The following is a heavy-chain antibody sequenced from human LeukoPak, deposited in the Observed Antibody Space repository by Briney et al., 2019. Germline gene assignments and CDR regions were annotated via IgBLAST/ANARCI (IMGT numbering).Heavy chain of an antibody. CDR2: ISVSGGTT. Sequence: PGGSLRLSCTASGFTFGDYAMSWVRQAPGKGLEWVSTISVSGGTTYYADSVKGRFTISRDNSRTTLYLQMNSLRTEDTAVYYCARDFYASGSYYFDYWGQGTLVTVSS. J-gene: IGHJ4*02. D-gene: IGHD3-10*01. CDR1: GFTFGDYA. V-gene: IGHV3-23*01. CDR3: ARDFYASGSYYFDY.